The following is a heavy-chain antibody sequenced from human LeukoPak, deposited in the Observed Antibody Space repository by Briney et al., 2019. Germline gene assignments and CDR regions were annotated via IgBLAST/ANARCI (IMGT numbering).Heavy chain of an antibody. V-gene: IGHV1-46*01. D-gene: IGHD3-22*01. J-gene: IGHJ6*03. CDR2: INPSGGST. CDR3: ARDYSGGYYFPYYMDV. CDR1: GYTFTSYY. Sequence: EASVKVSCKASGYTFTSYYMHWVRQAPGQGLEWMGIINPSGGSTSYAQKFQGRVTMTRDTSTSTVYMELSSLRSEDTAVYYCARDYSGGYYFPYYMDVWGKGTTVTISS.